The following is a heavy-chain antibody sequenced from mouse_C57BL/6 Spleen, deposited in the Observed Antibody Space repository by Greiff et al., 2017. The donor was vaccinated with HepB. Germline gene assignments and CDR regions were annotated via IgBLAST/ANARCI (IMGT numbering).Heavy chain of an antibody. CDR2: IYPGNSDT. V-gene: IGHV1-5*01. J-gene: IGHJ1*03. CDR1: GYTFTSYW. CDR3: TRSGDYYGSSYGYFGV. Sequence: EVKLVESGTVLARPGASVKMSCKTSGYTFTSYWMHWVKQRPGQGLEWIGAIYPGNSDTSYNQKFKGKAKLTAVTSASTAYMELSSLTNEDSAVYYCTRSGDYYGSSYGYFGVWGTGTTVTVSS. D-gene: IGHD1-1*01.